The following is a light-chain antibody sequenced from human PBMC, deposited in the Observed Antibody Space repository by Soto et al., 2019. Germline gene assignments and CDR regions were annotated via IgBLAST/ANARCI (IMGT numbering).Light chain of an antibody. CDR3: SSYTSITTRV. V-gene: IGLV2-14*01. J-gene: IGLJ1*01. Sequence: QSALTQPASVSGSPGQTITISCTGTSSDVGGYNYVSWYQQHPGKAPKLMIYDVSNRPSGVSNRFSGSKSGTTASLTISGLQAEDADDYYCSSYTSITTRVFGTGTKLTVL. CDR1: SSDVGGYNY. CDR2: DVS.